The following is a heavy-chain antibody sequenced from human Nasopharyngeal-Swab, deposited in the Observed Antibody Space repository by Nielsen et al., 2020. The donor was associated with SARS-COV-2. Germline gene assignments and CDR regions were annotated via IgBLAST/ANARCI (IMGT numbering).Heavy chain of an antibody. V-gene: IGHV4-59*01. Sequence: WIRQPPGKGLEWIGYIYYSGGANYKLPLKSRVTISVDTSKNQFSLKLNSVTAADTAVYYCAKYAHYDFLSGYHLGWFDPWGQGTLVTVSS. CDR2: IYYSGGA. J-gene: IGHJ5*02. CDR3: AKYAHYDFLSGYHLGWFDP. D-gene: IGHD3-3*01.